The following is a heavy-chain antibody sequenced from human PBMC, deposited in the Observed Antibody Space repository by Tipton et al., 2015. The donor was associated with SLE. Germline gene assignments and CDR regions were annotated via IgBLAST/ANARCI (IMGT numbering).Heavy chain of an antibody. CDR1: GFTFSSYW. J-gene: IGHJ4*02. CDR2: INSDGSST. V-gene: IGHV3-74*01. D-gene: IGHD3-16*01. Sequence: GSLRLSCAASGFTFSSYWMHWVRQAPGKGLVWVSRINSDGSSTSYADSVKGRFTISRDNAKNTLYLQMNSLRAEDTAVYYCARAPLGLGPLGGSSYFDYWGQGTLVTVSS. CDR3: ARAPLGLGPLGGSSYFDY.